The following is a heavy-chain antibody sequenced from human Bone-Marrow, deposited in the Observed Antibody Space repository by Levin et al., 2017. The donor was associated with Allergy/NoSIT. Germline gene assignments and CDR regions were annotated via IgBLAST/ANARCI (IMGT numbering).Heavy chain of an antibody. D-gene: IGHD3-3*01. CDR3: ARGEGIDNTIFGVVERPLDY. J-gene: IGHJ4*02. CDR2: IYPGDSDT. Sequence: PGESLKISCQVSGYSFTSYWIAWVRQKPGKGLEWMGIIYPGDSDTRYSPSFQGQVTISADKSIYTAYLQWSSLKASDTAKYYCARGEGIDNTIFGVVERPLDYWGQGTLVTVSS. V-gene: IGHV5-51*01. CDR1: GYSFTSYW.